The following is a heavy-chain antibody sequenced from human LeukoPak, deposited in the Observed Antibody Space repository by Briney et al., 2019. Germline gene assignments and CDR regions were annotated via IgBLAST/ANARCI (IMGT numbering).Heavy chain of an antibody. D-gene: IGHD3-10*01. CDR3: AKDKGMVRGLMGVFDY. J-gene: IGHJ4*02. CDR2: ISWDGGST. V-gene: IGHV3-43*01. Sequence: PGGSLRLSCAASGFTFDDYTMHWVRQAPGKGLEWVSLISWDGGSTYYADSVKGRFTISRDNSKNSLYLQMNSLRTEDTALYYCAKDKGMVRGLMGVFDYWGQGTLVTVSS. CDR1: GFTFDDYT.